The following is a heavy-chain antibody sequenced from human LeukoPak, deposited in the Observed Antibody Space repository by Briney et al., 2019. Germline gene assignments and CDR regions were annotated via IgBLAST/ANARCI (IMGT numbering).Heavy chain of an antibody. CDR2: IYYSGST. D-gene: IGHD3-22*01. V-gene: IGHV4-39*01. CDR3: ARQGYYDSSPLGY. Sequence: KPSETLSLTCTVSGGSISSSSYYWGWIRQPPGKGLEWIGSIYYSGSTYYNPSLKSRVTISVDTSKSQFSLKLSSVTAADTAVYYCARQGYYDSSPLGYWGQGTLVTVSS. J-gene: IGHJ4*02. CDR1: GGSISSSSYY.